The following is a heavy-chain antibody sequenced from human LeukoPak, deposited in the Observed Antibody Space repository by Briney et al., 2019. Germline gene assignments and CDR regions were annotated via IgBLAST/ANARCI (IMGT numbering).Heavy chain of an antibody. CDR2: IWFDRSNK. CDR1: GFTFSSYD. Sequence: GGSLRLSCAASGFTFSSYDMHWVRQAPGKGLEWVAVIWFDRSNKYYADSVKGRFTISRDNSKNTLYLQMNSLRAEDTAVYYCARPSGSYWYFDLWGRGTLVTVSS. CDR3: ARPSGSYWYFDL. J-gene: IGHJ2*01. D-gene: IGHD1-26*01. V-gene: IGHV3-33*01.